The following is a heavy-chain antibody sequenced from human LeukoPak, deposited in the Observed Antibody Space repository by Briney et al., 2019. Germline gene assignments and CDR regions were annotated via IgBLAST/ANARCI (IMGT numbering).Heavy chain of an antibody. CDR2: IFSNDEK. Sequence: ETLSLTCTGSGGSISSYYWSWIRQPPGKALEWLAHIFSNDEKSYTTSLKSRLTISKDTSKSQVVLTMTNMDPADTATYYCATYFYDSSGYYSWDYWGQGIVVTVSS. J-gene: IGHJ4*02. CDR1: GGSISSYYW. V-gene: IGHV2-26*01. D-gene: IGHD3-22*01. CDR3: ATYFYDSSGYYSWDY.